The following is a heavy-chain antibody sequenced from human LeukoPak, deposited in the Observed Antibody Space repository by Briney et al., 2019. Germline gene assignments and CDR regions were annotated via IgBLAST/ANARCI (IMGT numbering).Heavy chain of an antibody. CDR3: ARARSYRYCSGGGCYSKYNWFDP. J-gene: IGHJ5*02. CDR2: MNPNSGNT. D-gene: IGHD2-15*01. Sequence: GASVKVSCKASGYTFTSYDINWVRQATGQGLEWMGWMNPNSGNTGYAQKFQGRVTMTRNTSISTAYMELSSLRSEDTAVYYCARARSYRYCSGGGCYSKYNWFDPWGQGTLVTVSS. V-gene: IGHV1-8*01. CDR1: GYTFTSYD.